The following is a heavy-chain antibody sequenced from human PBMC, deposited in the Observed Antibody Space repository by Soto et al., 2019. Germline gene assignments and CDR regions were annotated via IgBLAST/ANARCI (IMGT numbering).Heavy chain of an antibody. Sequence: GGSLRLSCAASGFTFSSYAMSWVRQAPGKGLEWVSAISGSGGSTYYADSVKGRFTISRDNSKNTLYLQMNSLRAEDTAVYYCAKESMQQLVAADAFDIWGQGTMVTVSS. CDR3: AKESMQQLVAADAFDI. V-gene: IGHV3-23*01. D-gene: IGHD6-13*01. CDR1: GFTFSSYA. J-gene: IGHJ3*02. CDR2: ISGSGGST.